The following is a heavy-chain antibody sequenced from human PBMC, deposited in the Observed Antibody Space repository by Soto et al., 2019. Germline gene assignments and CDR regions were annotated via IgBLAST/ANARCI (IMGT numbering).Heavy chain of an antibody. CDR1: GDSISSDKW. CDR3: AGGGDWQFDY. CDR2: IHHSGRT. V-gene: IGHV4-4*02. J-gene: IGHJ4*02. D-gene: IGHD2-21*02. Sequence: QVQLQESGPGLVKPSGTLSLTCAVSGDSISSDKWWSWVRQPPGKGLEWIGEIHHSGRTNYNPSLKSRVTILVEKSKNQVSLELSSMTAADTAVYYCAGGGDWQFDYWGQGTLVTVSS.